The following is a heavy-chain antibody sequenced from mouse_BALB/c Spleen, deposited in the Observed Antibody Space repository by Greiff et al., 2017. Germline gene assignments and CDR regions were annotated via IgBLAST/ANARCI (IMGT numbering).Heavy chain of an antibody. Sequence: DVKLVESGGGLVKPGGSLKLSCAASGFTFSSYAMSWVRQTPEKRLEWVASISSGGSTYYPDSVKGRFTISRDNARNILYLQMSSLRSEDTAMYYCARGQSSYDYWGQGTTLTVSS. CDR2: ISSGGST. V-gene: IGHV5-6-5*01. D-gene: IGHD1-1*01. CDR1: GFTFSSYA. CDR3: ARGQSSYDY. J-gene: IGHJ2*01.